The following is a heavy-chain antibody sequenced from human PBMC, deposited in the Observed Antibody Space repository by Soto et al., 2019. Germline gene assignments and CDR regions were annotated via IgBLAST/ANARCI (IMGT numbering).Heavy chain of an antibody. D-gene: IGHD6-13*01. CDR2: IYYSGST. CDR1: GGSISSYY. CDR3: ARSIAAAGNNWFDP. Sequence: SETLSLTCTLSGGSISSYYRSWIRQPPGKGLEWIGYIYYSGSTNYNPSLKSRVTISVDTSKNQFSLKLSSVTAADTAVYYCARSIAAAGNNWFDPWGQGTLVTVSS. J-gene: IGHJ5*02. V-gene: IGHV4-59*01.